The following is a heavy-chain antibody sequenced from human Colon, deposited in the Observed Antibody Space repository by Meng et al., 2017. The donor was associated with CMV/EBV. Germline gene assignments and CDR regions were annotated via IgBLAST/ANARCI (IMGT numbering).Heavy chain of an antibody. CDR2: TYYRSTWYN. D-gene: IGHD6-13*01. CDR1: GDSGSSNDAT. Sequence: VQLHQAGPRPVKPSQTPLLTCSIFGDSGSSNDATWNWIRQSPSGGLEWLGRTYYRSTWYNDYAESVRSRISINPDTSKNHFSLQLNSVTPEDTAMYYCVRLRGNSWLDYWGQGTLVTVSS. J-gene: IGHJ4*02. CDR3: VRLRGNSWLDY. V-gene: IGHV6-1*01.